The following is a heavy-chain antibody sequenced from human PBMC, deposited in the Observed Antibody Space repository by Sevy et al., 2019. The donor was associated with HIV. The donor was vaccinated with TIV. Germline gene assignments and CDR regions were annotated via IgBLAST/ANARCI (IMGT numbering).Heavy chain of an antibody. CDR2: VYYSGST. D-gene: IGHD2-21*02. Sequence: SETLSLTCTVSGGSISTYYWSWIRQPPGKGLEWIGYVYYSGSTNYNPSLKSRVTISVDTSKNQFSLKLSSVTAAETAVYYCARETDYYYYMDVWGRGTTVTVSS. J-gene: IGHJ6*03. V-gene: IGHV4-59*01. CDR3: ARETDYYYYMDV. CDR1: GGSISTYY.